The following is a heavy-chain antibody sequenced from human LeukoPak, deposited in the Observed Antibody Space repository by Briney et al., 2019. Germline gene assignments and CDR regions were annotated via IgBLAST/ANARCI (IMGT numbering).Heavy chain of an antibody. V-gene: IGHV3-11*04. D-gene: IGHD3-3*01. J-gene: IGHJ4*02. Sequence: GGSLTLSCAASAFSFSDDNMQCNRQAPGKGLEWISYISSRGGTIFYADSVKGRFTISRDNAENSLFLQLNSLRPEDTAVYYCARDGIRSFGLITKHDYWGQGTLVTVSS. CDR1: AFSFSDDN. CDR2: ISSRGGTI. CDR3: ARDGIRSFGLITKHDY.